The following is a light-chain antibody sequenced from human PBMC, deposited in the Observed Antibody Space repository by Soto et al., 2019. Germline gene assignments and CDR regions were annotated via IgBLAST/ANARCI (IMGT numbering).Light chain of an antibody. CDR3: QQYNNWPLT. CDR2: GAS. V-gene: IGKV3D-15*01. CDR1: QSVSSN. Sequence: EIVMTQSPATQSVSPGERATLSCRASQSVSSNLAWYQQKPGQAPRLLIYGASTRATGIPARFSGSGSGTEFTLTISSLQFEDFAVYYCQQYNNWPLTFGGGTKVEIK. J-gene: IGKJ4*01.